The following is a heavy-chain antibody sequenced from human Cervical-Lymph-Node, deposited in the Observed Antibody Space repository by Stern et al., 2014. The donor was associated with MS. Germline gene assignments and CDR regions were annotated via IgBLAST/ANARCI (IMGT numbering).Heavy chain of an antibody. CDR2: IRGKAKNYAT. CDR1: GRCFSDAA. CDR3: SPASAI. Sequence: VQLVESGGGLVQPGGSLKLSCVVSGRCFSDAAVHWVRQASGKGQEWVGSIRGKAKNYATSYAPSGRRSFNLSRTASQHTSSLLMRSLKGEDTAEYYCSPASAIWGQGTAVTVSS. V-gene: IGHV3-73*01. J-gene: IGHJ6*02.